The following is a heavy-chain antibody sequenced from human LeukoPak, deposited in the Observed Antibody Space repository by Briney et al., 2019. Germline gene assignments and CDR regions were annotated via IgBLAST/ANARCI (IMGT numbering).Heavy chain of an antibody. CDR1: GYSFTSYW. CDR3: ATSQSTKWELLPDYFDY. J-gene: IGHJ4*02. Sequence: GESLKISCKGSGYSFTSYWIGWLRQMPGKGLEWMGIIYPGDSDTRYSPSFQGQVTISADKSISTAYLQWSSLKASDTAMYYCATSQSTKWELLPDYFDYWGQGTLVTVSS. D-gene: IGHD1-26*01. V-gene: IGHV5-51*01. CDR2: IYPGDSDT.